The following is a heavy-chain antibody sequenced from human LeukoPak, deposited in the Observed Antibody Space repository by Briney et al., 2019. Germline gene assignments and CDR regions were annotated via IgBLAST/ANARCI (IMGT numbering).Heavy chain of an antibody. CDR2: INPSGGST. V-gene: IGHV1-46*01. D-gene: IGHD3-10*02. J-gene: IGHJ5*02. CDR3: ARDLRVMSGEYGNWFDP. Sequence: ASVKVSCKASGYTFTSYYMHWVRQAPGQGLEWMGIINPSGGSTSYAQKFQGRVTMTRDTSTSTVYMELSSLRSEDTAVYYCARDLRVMSGEYGNWFDPWGQGTLVTVSS. CDR1: GYTFTSYY.